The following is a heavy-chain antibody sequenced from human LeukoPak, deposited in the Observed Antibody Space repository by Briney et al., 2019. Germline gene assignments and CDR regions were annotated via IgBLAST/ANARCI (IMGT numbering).Heavy chain of an antibody. V-gene: IGHV1-8*01. CDR1: GYTFTSYD. Sequence: ASVKVSCKASGYTFTSYDINWVRQATGQGLEWMGWMNPNSGNTGYAQKFQGRVTMARNTSISTAYMELSSLRSEDTAVYYCARRRFGVVNQFDPWGQGTLVTVSS. J-gene: IGHJ5*02. CDR2: MNPNSGNT. CDR3: ARRRFGVVNQFDP. D-gene: IGHD3-3*01.